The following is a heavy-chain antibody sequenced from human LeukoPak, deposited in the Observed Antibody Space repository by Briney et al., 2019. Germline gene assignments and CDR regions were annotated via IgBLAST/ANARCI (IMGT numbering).Heavy chain of an antibody. CDR2: INPSGGAT. CDR3: ARATLSDYYFNY. CDR1: GCIFTNYY. Sequence: ASVKVSCKASGCIFTNYYMHWVRQAPGQGLEWMGIINPSGGATSYSQMFQGRVTLTRDTSTNTVYMELSNLRFEDTAVYFCARATLSDYYFNYWGQGTLVTVSS. J-gene: IGHJ4*02. V-gene: IGHV1-46*01.